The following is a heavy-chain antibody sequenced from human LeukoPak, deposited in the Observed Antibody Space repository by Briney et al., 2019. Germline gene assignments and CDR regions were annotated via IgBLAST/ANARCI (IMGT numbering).Heavy chain of an antibody. CDR3: ARDPNPIMGANFHL. D-gene: IGHD1-26*01. CDR1: GFTFDDYA. CDR2: ISWNSGSI. Sequence: PGGSLRLSCAASGFTFDDYAMHWVRQAPGKGLEWVSGISWNSGSIGYVDSVKGRFTISRDNAKNSLYLQMNSLTAEDTAVYYCARDPNPIMGANFHLWGQGTLVTVSS. J-gene: IGHJ4*02. V-gene: IGHV3-9*01.